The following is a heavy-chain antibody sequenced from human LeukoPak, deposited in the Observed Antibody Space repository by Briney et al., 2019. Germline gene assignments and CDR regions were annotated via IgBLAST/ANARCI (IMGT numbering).Heavy chain of an antibody. V-gene: IGHV3-21*04. Sequence: GGSLRLSCAASGFTFSSYSMNWVRQAPGKGLEWVSSISSSSSYIYYADSVKGRFTISRDNAKNSLYLQMNSLRADDTAVYYCARDLRVVGVRGAIAYYYYMDVWGKGTTVTISS. CDR2: ISSSSSYI. CDR3: ARDLRVVGVRGAIAYYYYMDV. CDR1: GFTFSSYS. J-gene: IGHJ6*03. D-gene: IGHD3-10*01.